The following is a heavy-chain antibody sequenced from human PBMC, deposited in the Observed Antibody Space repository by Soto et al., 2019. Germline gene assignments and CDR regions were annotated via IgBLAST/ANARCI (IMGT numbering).Heavy chain of an antibody. CDR2: INHSGST. J-gene: IGHJ4*02. Sequence: LSLTCAAYGGSFSGYYWSWIRQPPGKGLEWSGEINHSGSTNYNPSLKSRVTISVDTSKNQFSLKLSSVTAADTAVYYCARGRYSSGWTFDYWGQGTLVTVSS. D-gene: IGHD6-19*01. V-gene: IGHV4-34*01. CDR3: ARGRYSSGWTFDY. CDR1: GGSFSGYY.